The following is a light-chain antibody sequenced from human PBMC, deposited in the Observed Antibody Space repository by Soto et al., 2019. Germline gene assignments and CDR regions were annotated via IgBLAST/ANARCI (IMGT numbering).Light chain of an antibody. CDR1: QSVSGN. CDR2: GAS. Sequence: EIVMTQFLSTLSVSPGERAALSCRASQSVSGNLAWYQQTPGQAPRLLIYGASTRATGIPARFSGSGFGTVFTIPISSLNCEDFAVYYCQQYNYRPPAFAPETRLEFK. J-gene: IGKJ5*01. V-gene: IGKV3-15*01. CDR3: QQYNYRPPA.